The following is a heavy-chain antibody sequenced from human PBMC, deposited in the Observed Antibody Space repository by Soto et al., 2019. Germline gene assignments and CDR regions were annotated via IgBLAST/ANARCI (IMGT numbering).Heavy chain of an antibody. CDR1: GFTFDDYA. Sequence: GGSLRLSCAASGFTFDDYAMHWVRQAPGKGPEWVSGISWNSGSIGYADSVKGRFTISRDNAKNSLYLQMNSLRAEDTALYYCAKVPYYDFWSGYYSDYYFDYWGQGTLVTVSS. J-gene: IGHJ4*02. CDR3: AKVPYYDFWSGYYSDYYFDY. CDR2: ISWNSGSI. V-gene: IGHV3-9*01. D-gene: IGHD3-3*01.